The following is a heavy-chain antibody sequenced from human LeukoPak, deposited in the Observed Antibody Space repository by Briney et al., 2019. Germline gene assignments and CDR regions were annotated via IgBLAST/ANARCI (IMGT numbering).Heavy chain of an antibody. J-gene: IGHJ6*02. CDR1: GFTFSDYD. CDR2: ISSSGSTT. CDR3: ARVTNFYYYGMDV. V-gene: IGHV3-48*02. Sequence: HPGGSLRLSCAASGFTFSDYDMNWVRQAPGKGLEWVSYISSSGSTTYYADSVKGRFTISRDNAKNSLYLQMNSLRDEDTAVYYCARVTNFYYYGMDVWGQGTTVTVSS.